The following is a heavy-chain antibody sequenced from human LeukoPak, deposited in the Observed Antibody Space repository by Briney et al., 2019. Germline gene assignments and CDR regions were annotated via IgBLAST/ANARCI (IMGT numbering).Heavy chain of an antibody. CDR3: ARSSAWWELQMGFDY. V-gene: IGHV6-1*01. J-gene: IGHJ4*02. CDR2: TYYRSKWYS. CDR1: GDSVSSNNAA. Sequence: SQTLSLTCAISGDSVSSNNAAWNWIRQSPSRGLEWLGRTYYRSKWYSDYALSVKSRITVTADTSKNQFSLELRSVTPEDTAVYYCARSSAWWELQMGFDYWGQGTLVTVSS. D-gene: IGHD1-26*01.